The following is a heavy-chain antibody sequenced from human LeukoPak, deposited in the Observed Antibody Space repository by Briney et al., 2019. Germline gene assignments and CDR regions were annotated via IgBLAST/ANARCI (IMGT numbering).Heavy chain of an antibody. D-gene: IGHD1-26*01. V-gene: IGHV3-15*01. CDR2: IKSKTDGGTT. J-gene: IGHJ4*02. CDR3: TTDGIVGATLYYFDY. CDR1: GFXFSNAW. Sequence: GGSLRLSCAASGFXFSNAWISWVRQTPGKGLEWVVRIKSKTDGGTTDYAAPVKGRFTISRDDSKNTLYLQMNSLKTEDTAVYYCTTDGIVGATLYYFDYWGQGTLVTVSS.